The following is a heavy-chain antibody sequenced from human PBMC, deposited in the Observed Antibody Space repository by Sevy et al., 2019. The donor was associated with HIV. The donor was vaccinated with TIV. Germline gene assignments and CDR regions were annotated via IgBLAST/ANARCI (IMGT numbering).Heavy chain of an antibody. CDR3: ARGRITTVRGVIITAYYYYGMDV. J-gene: IGHJ6*02. CDR2: IYYSGST. CDR1: GGSISSGDYY. D-gene: IGHD3-10*01. V-gene: IGHV4-30-4*01. Sequence: SETLSLTCTVSGGSISSGDYYWSWIRQPPGKGLEWIGYIYYSGSTYYNPSLKSRITISVDTSKNQFSLKLSSVTAAETAVYYCARGRITTVRGVIITAYYYYGMDVWGQGTTVTVSS.